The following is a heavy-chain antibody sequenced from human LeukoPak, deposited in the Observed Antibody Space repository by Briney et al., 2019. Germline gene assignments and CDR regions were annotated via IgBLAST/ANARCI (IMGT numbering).Heavy chain of an antibody. Sequence: GGSLRLSCAASGFTFSSYSMNWVRQAPGKGLEWVSSISSSSSYIYYADSVKGRFTISRDNAKNSLYPQMNSLRAEDTAVYYCARDSTDGVIPRELHPPFDYWGQGTLVTVSS. V-gene: IGHV3-21*01. D-gene: IGHD1-26*01. J-gene: IGHJ4*02. CDR1: GFTFSSYS. CDR2: ISSSSSYI. CDR3: ARDSTDGVIPRELHPPFDY.